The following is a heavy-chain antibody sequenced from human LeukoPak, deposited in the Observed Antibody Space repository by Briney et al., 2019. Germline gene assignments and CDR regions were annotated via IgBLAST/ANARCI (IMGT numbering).Heavy chain of an antibody. Sequence: PGRSLRLSCAASGFNFFTYGMHWVRQAPGKGLEWVAVIWYDGSNKYYADSVKGRFTISRDNSKSTLSLQMNSLRAEDTAVYYCARVIRGFGALDCWGQGTLVTVSS. CDR1: GFNFFTYG. CDR3: ARVIRGFGALDC. CDR2: IWYDGSNK. D-gene: IGHD3-10*01. J-gene: IGHJ4*02. V-gene: IGHV3-33*01.